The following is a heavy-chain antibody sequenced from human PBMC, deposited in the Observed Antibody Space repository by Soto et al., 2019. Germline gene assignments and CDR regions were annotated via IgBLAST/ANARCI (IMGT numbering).Heavy chain of an antibody. Sequence: PSETLSLTCAVSGGSISSGGYSWSWIRQPPGKGLEWIGYIYHSGSTYYNPSHKSRVTISVDRSKNQFSLKRSSVTAADTAVYYCANDRTVIAHRTHDYWGQGTLVTVSS. V-gene: IGHV4-30-2*02. CDR3: ANDRTVIAHRTHDY. CDR1: GGSISSGGYS. J-gene: IGHJ4*02. D-gene: IGHD3-22*01. CDR2: IYHSGST.